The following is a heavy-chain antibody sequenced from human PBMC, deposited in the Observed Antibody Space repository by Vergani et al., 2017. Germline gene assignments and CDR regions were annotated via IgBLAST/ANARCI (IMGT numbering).Heavy chain of an antibody. CDR2: MNPNSGNT. CDR3: ARTSTVDIVVVPAAPEYGDAFDI. V-gene: IGHV1-8*01. CDR1: GYTFTSYD. J-gene: IGHJ3*02. D-gene: IGHD2-2*01. Sequence: QVQLVQSGAEVKKPGASVKVSCKASGYTFTSYDINWVRQATGQGLEWMGWMNPNSGNTGYGQKFQGRVTMTRNTSISTAYMELSSLRSEDTAVYYCARTSTVDIVVVPAAPEYGDAFDIWGQGTMVTVSS.